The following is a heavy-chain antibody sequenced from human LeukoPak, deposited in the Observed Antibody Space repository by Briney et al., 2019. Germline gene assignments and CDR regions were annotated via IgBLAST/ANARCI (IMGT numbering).Heavy chain of an antibody. V-gene: IGHV3-23*01. CDR2: ISGSGGST. CDR1: GFTFSSYA. Sequence: GGSLRLTCAASGFTFSSYAMSWVCQAPGKGLEWVSAISGSGGSTYYADSVKGRFTISRDNSKNTLYLQMNSLRAEDTAVYYCAKVSGDYYDSSGGLYYYYYMDVWGKGTTVTVSS. D-gene: IGHD3-22*01. J-gene: IGHJ6*03. CDR3: AKVSGDYYDSSGGLYYYYYMDV.